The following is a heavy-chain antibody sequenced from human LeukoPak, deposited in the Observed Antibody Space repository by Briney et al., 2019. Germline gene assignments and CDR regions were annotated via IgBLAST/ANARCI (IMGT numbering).Heavy chain of an antibody. D-gene: IGHD5-24*01. J-gene: IGHJ4*02. CDR1: GYSFTSYW. CDR2: IYPGDSDT. V-gene: IGHV5-51*01. CDR3: ARGRDGYSFGFDY. Sequence: GESLQISCKGSGYSFTSYWIGWVRQLPGKGLEWMGIIYPGDSDTRYSPSFQGQVTISADKSISTAYLQWSSLKASDTAMYYCARGRDGYSFGFDYWGQGTLVTVSS.